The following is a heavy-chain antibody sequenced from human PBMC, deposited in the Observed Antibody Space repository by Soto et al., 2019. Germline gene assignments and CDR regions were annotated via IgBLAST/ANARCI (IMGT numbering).Heavy chain of an antibody. CDR3: AIDSDYGEYHFDY. V-gene: IGHV3-43*01. CDR2: VSWDGGST. J-gene: IGHJ4*02. D-gene: IGHD4-17*01. CDR1: GFTFDDYT. Sequence: EVQLVESGGVGIQPGGSLRLSYAASGFTFDDYTMHWVRQAPGKGLEWVSLVSWDGGSTYYADSVKGRFTISRDNSKNSLYLQMNSLRTEDTALYYCAIDSDYGEYHFDYWGQGTLVTVSS.